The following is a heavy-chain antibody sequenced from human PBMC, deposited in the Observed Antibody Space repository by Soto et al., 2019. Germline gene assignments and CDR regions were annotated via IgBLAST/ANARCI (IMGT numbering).Heavy chain of an antibody. J-gene: IGHJ6*02. CDR2: ISSSSSYT. V-gene: IGHV3-11*06. CDR1: GFTFSDYY. CDR3: ARDRRAAGTAYYYGMDV. D-gene: IGHD6-13*01. Sequence: PGGSLRLSCAASGFTFSDYYMSWIRQAPGKGLEWVSYISSSSSYTNYADSVKGRFTISRDNAKNSLYLQMNSLRAEDTAVYYCARDRRAAGTAYYYGMDVWGQGTTVTVSS.